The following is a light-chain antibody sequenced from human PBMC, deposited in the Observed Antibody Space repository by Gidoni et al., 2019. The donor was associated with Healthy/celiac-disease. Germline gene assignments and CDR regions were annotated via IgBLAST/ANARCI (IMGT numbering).Light chain of an antibody. V-gene: IGKV3-20*01. CDR1: QSVSSSY. CDR3: QQYGSSPWT. CDR2: GAS. Sequence: IVLTQSPGTLSLSPGERATLSCRASQSVSSSYLAWYQQKPGQAPRLLIYGASSRATGIPDRFSGSGYGTDFTLTISRLEPEEFAVYYCQQYGSSPWTFGQGTKVEIK. J-gene: IGKJ1*01.